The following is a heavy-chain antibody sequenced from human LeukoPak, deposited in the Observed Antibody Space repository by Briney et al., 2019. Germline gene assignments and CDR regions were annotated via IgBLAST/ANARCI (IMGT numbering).Heavy chain of an antibody. CDR2: IIPIFGTA. D-gene: IGHD2-2*03. CDR1: GGTFSSYA. CDR3: ARDCLDIVVVPAAKGVWYYYYYMDV. J-gene: IGHJ6*03. V-gene: IGHV1-69*13. Sequence: ASVKVSCKASGGTFSSYAISWVRQAPGQGLEWMGGIIPIFGTANYAQKFQGRVTITADESTSTAYMELSSLRSEDTAVYYCARDCLDIVVVPAAKGVWYYYYYMDVWGKGTTVTVSS.